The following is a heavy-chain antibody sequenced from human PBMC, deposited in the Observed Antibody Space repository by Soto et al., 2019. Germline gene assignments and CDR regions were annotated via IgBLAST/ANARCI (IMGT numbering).Heavy chain of an antibody. CDR1: GFSLSTSGVG. CDR2: IYWDDDK. Sequence: QITLKESGPTLVKPTQTLTLTCTFSGFSLSTSGVGVAWIRQPPGKALEWLALIYWDDDKRYSPSPKSRITITKDTSKNQVVLKMTNMDPVDTATYYCAHRRGLLATGQGWYFDIWGRGTLVTVSS. CDR3: AHRRGLLATGQGWYFDI. V-gene: IGHV2-5*02. D-gene: IGHD5-12*01. J-gene: IGHJ2*01.